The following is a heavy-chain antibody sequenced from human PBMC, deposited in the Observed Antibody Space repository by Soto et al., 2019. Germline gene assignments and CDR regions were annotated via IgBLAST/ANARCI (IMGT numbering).Heavy chain of an antibody. J-gene: IGHJ4*02. CDR2: MNPNSGNT. CDR3: ARSTLILGIVVFTLGGFDY. CDR1: GYTFTSYD. V-gene: IGHV1-8*01. D-gene: IGHD3-22*01. Sequence: QVQLVQSGAEVKKPGASVKVSCKASGYTFTSYDINWVRQATGQGLEWMGWMNPNSGNTGYAQKFQGRVTMTRNTSISTAYMVLSSLRSEDTAVYYWARSTLILGIVVFTLGGFDYWGQGTLVTVSS.